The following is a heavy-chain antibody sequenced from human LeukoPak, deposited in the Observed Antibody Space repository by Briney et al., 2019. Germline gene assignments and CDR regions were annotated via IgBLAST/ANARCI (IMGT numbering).Heavy chain of an antibody. J-gene: IGHJ4*02. D-gene: IGHD6-19*01. CDR1: GGSFSGSY. CDR3: ARGGQEQWLATD. Sequence: KASETLSLTCAVYGGSFSGSYWSWICQPPGKGLEWIGEINHSGSTNYNPSLKSRVTISVDTSKNQFSLKLSSVTAADTAVYYCARGGQEQWLATDWGQGTLVTVSS. V-gene: IGHV4-34*01. CDR2: INHSGST.